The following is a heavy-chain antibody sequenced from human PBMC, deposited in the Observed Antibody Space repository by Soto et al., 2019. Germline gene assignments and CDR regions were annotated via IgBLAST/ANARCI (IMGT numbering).Heavy chain of an antibody. V-gene: IGHV4-59*01. CDR2: IYYSGST. CDR1: GGSISSYY. Sequence: SETLSLTCTVSGGSISSYYWSWIRQPPGKGLEWIGYIYYSGSTNYNPSLQSRFTISVDTSKNQFSLKLSSVTAADTAVYYCARDSLGENCTNGVCYLYNWFDPWGQGTLVTVSS. J-gene: IGHJ5*02. D-gene: IGHD2-8*01. CDR3: ARDSLGENCTNGVCYLYNWFDP.